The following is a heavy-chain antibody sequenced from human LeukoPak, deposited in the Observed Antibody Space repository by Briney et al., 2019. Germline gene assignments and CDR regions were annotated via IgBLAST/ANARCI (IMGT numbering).Heavy chain of an antibody. D-gene: IGHD6-13*01. CDR3: ARVGISSWYYFDY. V-gene: IGHV1-69*04. Sequence: GASVKVSCKASGGTFSSYATSWVRQAPGQGLEWMGRIIPILGIANYAQKFQGRVTITADKSTSTAYMELSSLRSEDTAVYYCARVGISSWYYFDYWGQETLVTVSS. CDR2: IIPILGIA. CDR1: GGTFSSYA. J-gene: IGHJ4*02.